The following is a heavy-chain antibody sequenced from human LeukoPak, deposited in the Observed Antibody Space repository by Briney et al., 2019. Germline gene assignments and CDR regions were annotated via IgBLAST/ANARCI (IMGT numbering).Heavy chain of an antibody. J-gene: IGHJ4*02. D-gene: IGHD1-20*01. Sequence: SETLSLTCSVSGASISSNSYYWGWIRQPPGKGLEWIGSISYTGSTYYNPSLKSRVTISVDTSKNQFSLKVSPVTAADTAVYYCARRITGTTSDSFDYWGQGTLVTVSS. CDR3: ARRITGTTSDSFDY. V-gene: IGHV4-39*01. CDR2: ISYTGST. CDR1: GASISSNSYY.